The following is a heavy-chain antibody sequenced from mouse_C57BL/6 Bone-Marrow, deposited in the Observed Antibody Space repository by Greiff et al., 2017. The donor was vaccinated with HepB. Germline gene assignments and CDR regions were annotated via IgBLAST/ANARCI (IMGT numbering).Heavy chain of an antibody. J-gene: IGHJ3*01. CDR3: ARWLYDGPGGFAY. V-gene: IGHV5-17*01. CDR2: ISSGSSTI. Sequence: EVKVEESGGGLVKPGGSLKLSCAASGFTFSDYGMHWVRQAPEKGLEWVAYISSGSSTIYYADTVKGRFTISRDNAKNTLFLQMTSLRSEDTAMYYCARWLYDGPGGFAYWGQGTLVTVSA. CDR1: GFTFSDYG. D-gene: IGHD2-3*01.